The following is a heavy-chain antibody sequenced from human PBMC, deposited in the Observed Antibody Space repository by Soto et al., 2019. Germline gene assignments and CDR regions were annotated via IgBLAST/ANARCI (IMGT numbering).Heavy chain of an antibody. CDR1: GFTFDSYS. CDR3: ARDDDSAMALNFDY. J-gene: IGHJ4*02. V-gene: IGHV3-48*02. D-gene: IGHD5-18*01. CDR2: IDSSSSNK. Sequence: EVQLVESGGGLVQPGGSLRLSCAASGFTFDSYSMNWVRQAPGKGLEWVSYIDSSSSNKHYADSVKGRFTISRDNAKNALYLQMSSLGDEDTAVYYCARDDDSAMALNFDYLGQGTLVTFSS.